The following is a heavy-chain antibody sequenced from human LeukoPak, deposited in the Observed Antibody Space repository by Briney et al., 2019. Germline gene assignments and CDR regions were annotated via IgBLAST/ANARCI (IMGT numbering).Heavy chain of an antibody. Sequence: SETLSLTCTVSGGSISSSSYYWGWIRQPPGKGLEWIGSIYYSGSTYYNPSLKSRVPISVDTSKNQFSLKLSSVTAADTAVYYCARLGYCSSTSCYQGWFDPWGQGTLVTVSS. CDR1: GGSISSSSYY. CDR3: ARLGYCSSTSCYQGWFDP. J-gene: IGHJ5*02. CDR2: IYYSGST. V-gene: IGHV4-39*01. D-gene: IGHD2-2*01.